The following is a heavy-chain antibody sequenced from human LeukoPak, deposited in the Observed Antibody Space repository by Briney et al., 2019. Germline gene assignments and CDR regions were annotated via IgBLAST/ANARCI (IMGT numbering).Heavy chain of an antibody. CDR2: IVINIGTT. V-gene: IGHV1-69*13. CDR3: ARDSGRGVAGNLAY. D-gene: IGHD6-19*01. Sequence: GASGKLSCKAAGSTFTSYAINMMREAPGQGLEWMGGIVINIGTTNYAQKFQGRVTITADESTSTTSMGLSSLRSEDTAAYYCARDSGRGVAGNLAYGGEGTLVTVSS. CDR1: GSTFTSYA. J-gene: IGHJ1*01.